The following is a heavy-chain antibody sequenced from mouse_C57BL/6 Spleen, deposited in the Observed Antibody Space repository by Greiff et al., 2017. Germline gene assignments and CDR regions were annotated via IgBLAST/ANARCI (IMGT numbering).Heavy chain of an antibody. CDR3: AREAYGNYVGGYCDV. J-gene: IGHJ1*03. V-gene: IGHV3-8*01. CDR2: ISYSGST. CDR1: GYSITSDY. D-gene: IGHD2-10*02. Sequence: VQLKESGPGLAKPSQTLSLTCSVTGYSITSDYWNWIRKFPGNKLEYMGYISYSGSTYYNPSLKSRISITRDTSKNQYYLQLNSVTTEDTATYXCAREAYGNYVGGYCDVWGTGTTVTVSS.